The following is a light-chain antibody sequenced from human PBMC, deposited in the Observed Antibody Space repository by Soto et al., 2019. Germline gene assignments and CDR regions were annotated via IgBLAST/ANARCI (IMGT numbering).Light chain of an antibody. CDR2: NAS. V-gene: IGKV1-5*03. CDR1: QNISSW. J-gene: IGKJ4*01. CDR3: QQSSAYPLT. Sequence: IQMTQSPSTLSASVGDRVTITCRASQNISSWLAWYQQKPGKAPKFLIYNASTLQSGVPSRFSGGGSGTEFTLTISSLQPDDFATYYCQQSSAYPLTFGGGTKVDIK.